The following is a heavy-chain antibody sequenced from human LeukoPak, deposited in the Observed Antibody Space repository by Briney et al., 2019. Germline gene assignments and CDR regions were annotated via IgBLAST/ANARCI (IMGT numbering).Heavy chain of an antibody. V-gene: IGHV3-30*02. J-gene: IGHJ4*02. D-gene: IGHD6-19*01. CDR3: AKEGYSSGWYEDY. Sequence: PGGSLRLSCAAAGFTFSTYGIHWVRQAPGMGLEWVAFIWYDGSNKYYADSVKGRFTISRDNFMNTVYLQMNSLRPEDTAVYYCAKEGYSSGWYEDYWGQGTLVTVSS. CDR2: IWYDGSNK. CDR1: GFTFSTYG.